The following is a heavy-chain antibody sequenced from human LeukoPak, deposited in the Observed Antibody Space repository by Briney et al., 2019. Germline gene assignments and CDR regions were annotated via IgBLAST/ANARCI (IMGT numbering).Heavy chain of an antibody. CDR2: INPNSGGT. Sequence: GASVKVSCKASGYTFTGYYMHWVRQAPGQGLEWMGWINPNSGGTNYAQKFQGRVTMTRDTSISTAYMELSRLRSDDTAVYYCARADYDSSGWLGSAWGQGTLVTVSS. CDR1: GYTFTGYY. J-gene: IGHJ4*02. CDR3: ARADYDSSGWLGSA. V-gene: IGHV1-2*02. D-gene: IGHD3-22*01.